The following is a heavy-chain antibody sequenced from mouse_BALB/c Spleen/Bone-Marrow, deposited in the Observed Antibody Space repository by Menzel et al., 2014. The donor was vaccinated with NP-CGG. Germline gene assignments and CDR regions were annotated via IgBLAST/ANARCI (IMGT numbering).Heavy chain of an antibody. J-gene: IGHJ2*01. V-gene: IGHV7-3*02. D-gene: IGHD2-4*01. CDR1: GFTFTDYY. CDR2: IRNKANGYTT. Sequence: EVQLVESGGGLVQPGGSLRLSCATSGFTFTDYYMSWVRQPPGKALEWLGFIRNKANGYTTEYSASVKGRFTISRDNSQSILYLQMNTLRAEDSATYYCARDRGLTYYDYWGQGTTLTLSS. CDR3: ARDRGLTYYDY.